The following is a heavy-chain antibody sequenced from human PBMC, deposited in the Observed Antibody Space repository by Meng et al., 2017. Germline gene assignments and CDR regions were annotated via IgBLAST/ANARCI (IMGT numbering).Heavy chain of an antibody. J-gene: IGHJ4*02. Sequence: QVQLQQWGAGLLKPSETLSLTCAVYGGSFSGYYWSWIRQPPGKGLEWIGEINHSGRTNYHPSLKSRVTISVDTSKNQFSLKLSSVTAADTAVYYCACPAKLGYCSGGSCYSFENWGQGTLVTVSS. CDR3: ACPAKLGYCSGGSCYSFEN. D-gene: IGHD2-15*01. CDR1: GGSFSGYY. V-gene: IGHV4-34*01. CDR2: INHSGRT.